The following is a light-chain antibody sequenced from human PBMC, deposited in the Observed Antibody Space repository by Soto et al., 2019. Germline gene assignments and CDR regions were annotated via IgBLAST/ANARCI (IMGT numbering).Light chain of an antibody. CDR1: SSNIGDRD. J-gene: IGLJ3*02. Sequence: QSVLTQPPSASGTPGQRVSISCSGSSSNIGDRDVDWYQQVPGTAPKLLIYGLNQRPSGVPDRFSASKSGASASLAISGLKFEDEAVYYCSTWDDSLNGWVFGGGTKLTGL. CDR2: GLN. V-gene: IGLV1-44*01. CDR3: STWDDSLNGWV.